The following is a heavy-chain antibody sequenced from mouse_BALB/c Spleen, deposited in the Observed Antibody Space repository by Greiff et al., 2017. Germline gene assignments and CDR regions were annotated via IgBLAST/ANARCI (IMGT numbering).Heavy chain of an antibody. CDR2: IWSGGST. D-gene: IGHD1-1*01. CDR3: ARNPPLYYGSSRTRYYAMDY. J-gene: IGHJ4*01. CDR1: GFSLTSYG. V-gene: IGHV2-2*02. Sequence: QVQLQQSGPGLVQPSQSLSITCTVSGFSLTSYGVHWVRQSPGKGLEWLGVIWSGGSTDYNAAFISRLSISKDNSKSQVFFKMNSLQANDTAIYYCARNPPLYYGSSRTRYYAMDYWGQGTSVTVSS.